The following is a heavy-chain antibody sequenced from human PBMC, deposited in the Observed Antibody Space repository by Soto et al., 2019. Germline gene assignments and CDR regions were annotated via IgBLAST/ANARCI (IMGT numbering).Heavy chain of an antibody. D-gene: IGHD3-16*01. CDR3: ARWDHVSGYFDY. V-gene: IGHV3-33*08. J-gene: IGHJ4*02. CDR2: IWFDGSNK. Sequence: VQLVESGGGVVQPGNSLRLSCVASGFSFGNYGMHWVRQAPGKGLEWVAIIWFDGSNKNYGESVKGRFTVSRDNSKNALYLQVDSLRAEDTAVYYCARWDHVSGYFDYWGQGTLVTVSS. CDR1: GFSFGNYG.